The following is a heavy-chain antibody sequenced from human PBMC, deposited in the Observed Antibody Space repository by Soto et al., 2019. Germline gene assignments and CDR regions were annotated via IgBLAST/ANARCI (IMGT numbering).Heavy chain of an antibody. CDR1: GGSISSYY. Sequence: QVQLQESGPGLVKPSETLSLTCTVSGGSISSYYWSWIRQPPGKGLEWIGYIYYSGSTNYNPSLQTRGTISVDTSQTQCSLKLSSVTAADTAVYYCARSYRRYCSGGSCASYYYYYMDVWGKGTTVTVSS. V-gene: IGHV4-59*01. CDR3: ARSYRRYCSGGSCASYYYYYMDV. CDR2: IYYSGST. D-gene: IGHD2-15*01. J-gene: IGHJ6*03.